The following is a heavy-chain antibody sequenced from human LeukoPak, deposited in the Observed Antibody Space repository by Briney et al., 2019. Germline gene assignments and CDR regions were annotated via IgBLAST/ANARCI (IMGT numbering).Heavy chain of an antibody. D-gene: IGHD6-19*01. CDR3: ARDGLGAVAGGNNWFDP. V-gene: IGHV1-2*02. CDR1: GYTFTGYY. J-gene: IGHJ5*02. CDR2: INPNSGGT. Sequence: ASVKVSCKASGYTFTGYYMHWVQQAPGQGLEWMGWINPNSGGTNYAQKFQGRVTMTRDTSISTAYMELSRLRSDDTAVYYCARDGLGAVAGGNNWFDPWGQGTLVTVSS.